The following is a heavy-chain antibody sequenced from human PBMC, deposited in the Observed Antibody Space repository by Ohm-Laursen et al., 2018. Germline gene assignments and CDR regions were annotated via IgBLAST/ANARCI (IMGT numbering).Heavy chain of an antibody. D-gene: IGHD2-15*01. CDR1: GFTFSSYW. CDR2: IKQDGSEK. CDR3: ARRSGRARPVVDFDY. J-gene: IGHJ4*02. Sequence: SLRLSCAATGFTFSSYWMSWVRQAPGKGLEWVANIKQDGSEKYYVDSVKGRFTISRDNAKNSLYLQMNSLRAEDTAVYYCARRSGRARPVVDFDYWGQGTLVTVSS. V-gene: IGHV3-7*03.